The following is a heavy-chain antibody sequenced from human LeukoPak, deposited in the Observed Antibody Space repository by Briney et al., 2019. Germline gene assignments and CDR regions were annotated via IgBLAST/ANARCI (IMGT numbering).Heavy chain of an antibody. CDR2: ITGSSDTI. V-gene: IGHV3-48*01. CDR3: TTAKNDY. Sequence: PGGSLRLSCAASGFTFSSYSMNWVRQTSGKRLEWVSHITGSSDTIYYADSVKGRFTISRDNARNSLFLQMNSLRAEDTAVYYCTTAKNDYWGQGTLVTVSS. J-gene: IGHJ4*02. CDR1: GFTFSSYS.